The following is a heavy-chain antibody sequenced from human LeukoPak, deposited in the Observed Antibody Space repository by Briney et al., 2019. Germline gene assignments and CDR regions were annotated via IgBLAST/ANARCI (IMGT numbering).Heavy chain of an antibody. CDR2: VSSGSYTT. V-gene: IGHV3-48*02. CDR3: VRGLYFDL. CDR1: GFTFSSYS. Sequence: GGSLRLSCAASGFTFSSYSMNWVRQAPGKGLGWVSYVSSGSYTTYYAESVKGRFTISRDNAKNSLYLQRNRLRDADTAVYYCVRGLYFDLWGRGDRGTVSS. J-gene: IGHJ2*01.